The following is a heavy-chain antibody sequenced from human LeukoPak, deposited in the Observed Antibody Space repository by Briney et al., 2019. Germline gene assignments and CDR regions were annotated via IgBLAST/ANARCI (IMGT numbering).Heavy chain of an antibody. CDR3: TTDGVGVEGATYDN. CDR1: GFTFSSYA. J-gene: IGHJ4*02. CDR2: ISGSGGST. V-gene: IGHV3-23*01. Sequence: GGSLRLSCAASGFTFSSYAMSWVRQAPGKGLEWVSAISGSGGSTYYADSVKGRFTISRDNSKNTLYLQMNSLKTEDTAVYYCTTDGVGVEGATYDNWGQGTLVSVSS. D-gene: IGHD1-26*01.